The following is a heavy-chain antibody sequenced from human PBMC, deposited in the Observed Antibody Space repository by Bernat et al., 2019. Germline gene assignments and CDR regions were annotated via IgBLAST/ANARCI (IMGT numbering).Heavy chain of an antibody. CDR3: ARDDLAGDY. D-gene: IGHD2-21*02. J-gene: IGHJ4*02. CDR2: ISYDGSNK. CDR1: GFTFSSYA. V-gene: IGHV3-30*01. Sequence: QVQLVESRGGVVQPGRSLRLSCAASGFTFSSYAMHWVRQAPGKGLEWVAVISYDGSNKYYADSVKGRFTISRDNSKNTLYLQMNSLRAEDTAVYYCARDDLAGDYWGQGTLVTVSS.